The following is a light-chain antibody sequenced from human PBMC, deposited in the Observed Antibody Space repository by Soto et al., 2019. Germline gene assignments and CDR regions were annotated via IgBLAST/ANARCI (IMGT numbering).Light chain of an antibody. CDR2: EAT. J-gene: IGLJ2*01. V-gene: IGLV2-23*01. CDR3: CSYAGITYVL. CDR1: SSDIGRYDL. Sequence: QSALAQVASVSGSPGQSITISCTGTSSDIGRYDLVSWYQKHPDKAPKLIIYEATKRPSGVSDRFSGSKSGNTASLTISGLQAEDEADYFCCSYAGITYVLFGGGTQLTVL.